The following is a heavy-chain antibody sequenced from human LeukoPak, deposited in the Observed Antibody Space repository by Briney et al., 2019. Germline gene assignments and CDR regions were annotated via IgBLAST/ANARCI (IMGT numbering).Heavy chain of an antibody. CDR1: GGTFSSYT. Sequence: SVKVSCKASGGTFSSYTISWVRQAPGQGLEWMGRIIPILGIANYAQKFQGRVTITADKSTSTAYMELSSLRSEDTAVYYCARGAGAVTTTHLSTLHYFDYWGQGTLVTVSS. CDR3: ARGAGAVTTTHLSTLHYFDY. V-gene: IGHV1-69*02. D-gene: IGHD4-17*01. CDR2: IIPILGIA. J-gene: IGHJ4*02.